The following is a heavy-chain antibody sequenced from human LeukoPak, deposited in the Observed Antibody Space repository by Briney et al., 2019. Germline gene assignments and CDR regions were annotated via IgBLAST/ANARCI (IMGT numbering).Heavy chain of an antibody. V-gene: IGHV1-69*13. Sequence: SVKVSCKASGGTFSSYAISWVRQAPGQGLEWMGGIIPIFGTANYAQKFQGRVTITADESTSTAYMELSSLRSEDTAVYYCAWDFWSGYGGPKSTPFDYWGQGTLVTVSS. CDR1: GGTFSSYA. J-gene: IGHJ4*02. D-gene: IGHD3-3*01. CDR2: IIPIFGTA. CDR3: AWDFWSGYGGPKSTPFDY.